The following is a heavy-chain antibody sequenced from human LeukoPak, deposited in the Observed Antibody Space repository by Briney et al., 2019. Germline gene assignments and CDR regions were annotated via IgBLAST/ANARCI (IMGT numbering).Heavy chain of an antibody. CDR3: ARVMGRDPGSYSFSYYYGMDV. CDR2: IYYSGST. V-gene: IGHV4-59*01. CDR1: GGSISSYY. J-gene: IGHJ6*02. D-gene: IGHD3-10*01. Sequence: SETLSLTCTVSGGSISSYYWSWIRQPPGKGLEWIGYIYYSGSTNYNPSLKSRVTISVDTSKNQFSLKLSSVTAADTAVYYCARVMGRDPGSYSFSYYYGMDVWGQGTTVTVSS.